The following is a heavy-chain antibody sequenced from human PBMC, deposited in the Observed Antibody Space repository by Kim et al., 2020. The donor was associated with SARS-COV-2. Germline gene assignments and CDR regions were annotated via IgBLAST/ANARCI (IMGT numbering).Heavy chain of an antibody. CDR2: IIHDGSQK. CDR3: AKGDRWLGPCYY. V-gene: IGHV3-30*18. J-gene: IGHJ4*02. D-gene: IGHD6-19*01. CDR1: GFSFSNYG. Sequence: GGSLRLSCAASGFSFSNYGMHWVRQAPGKGLEWVEVIIHDGSQKFYTDSVKGRFTISRDNSKNTLSLQMNSLRDEDTATYYCAKGDRWLGPCYYWGQGTLVTVSS.